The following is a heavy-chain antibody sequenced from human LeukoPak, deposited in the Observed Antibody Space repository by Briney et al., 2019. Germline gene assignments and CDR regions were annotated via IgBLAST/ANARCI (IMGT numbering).Heavy chain of an antibody. CDR3: AKDLLEYYYDSSDQ. CDR1: GFTFSSYG. D-gene: IGHD3-22*01. J-gene: IGHJ4*02. Sequence: PGRSLRLSCAASGFTFSSYGIHWVRQAPGKGLEWVAVISYDGSNKYYADSVKGRFTISRDNSKNTLYLQMNSLRAEDTAVYYCAKDLLEYYYDSSDQWGQGTWSPSPQ. CDR2: ISYDGSNK. V-gene: IGHV3-30*18.